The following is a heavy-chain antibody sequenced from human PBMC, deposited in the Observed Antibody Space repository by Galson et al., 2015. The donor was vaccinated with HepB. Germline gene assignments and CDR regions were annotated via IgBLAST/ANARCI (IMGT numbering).Heavy chain of an antibody. CDR3: ARGAAAAVFDY. D-gene: IGHD6-13*01. J-gene: IGHJ4*02. V-gene: IGHV4-34*01. Sequence: LSLTCAVYGGSFSGYYWSWIRQPPGKGLEWIGEINHSGSTNYNPSLKSRVTISVDTSKNQFSLKLSSVTAADTAVYYCARGAAAAVFDYWGQGTLVTVSS. CDR2: INHSGST. CDR1: GGSFSGYY.